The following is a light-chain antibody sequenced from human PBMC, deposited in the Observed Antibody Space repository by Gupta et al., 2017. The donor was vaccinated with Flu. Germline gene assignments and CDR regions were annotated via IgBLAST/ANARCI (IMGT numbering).Light chain of an antibody. V-gene: IGKV1-39*01. CDR1: QSISSY. Sequence: IQMTQSPSSLSASVGDRVTITCRASQSISSYLNWYQQKPGKAPKLLIYAASSLQSGVPSRFSGSGYGTDFTLTISSLQPEDFAPYYCQQSYSTLLLTFGGGTKVEIK. CDR2: AAS. J-gene: IGKJ4*01. CDR3: QQSYSTLLLT.